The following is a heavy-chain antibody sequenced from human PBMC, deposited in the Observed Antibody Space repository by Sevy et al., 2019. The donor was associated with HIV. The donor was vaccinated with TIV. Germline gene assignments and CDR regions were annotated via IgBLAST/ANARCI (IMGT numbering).Heavy chain of an antibody. CDR1: GYTFSVHY. V-gene: IGHV1-2*02. J-gene: IGHJ4*02. CDR2: INPNTGDT. CDR3: XXXXXXXXXXXXXXXGADYFDY. Sequence: ASVKVSCSTSGYTFSVHYIYWVRQAAGQGLEWMGWINPNTGDTNFSPKFQGRVTMTRDSSINTAYMELSRLTSADTXXXXXXXXXXXXXXXXXXXXGADYFDYWGQGTLVTVSS.